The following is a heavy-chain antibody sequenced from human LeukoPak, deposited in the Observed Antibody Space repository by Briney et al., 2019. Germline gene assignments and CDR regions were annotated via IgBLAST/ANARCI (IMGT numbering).Heavy chain of an antibody. Sequence: GGSVRLSCAAFGFTVSVNYMSWVRQAPGKGLECVSVIYSGGNTYYADSVKGRFTISRDNSKNTLYLQMNSLRAEDTAVYYCARDWFHAIDYWGQGTLVTVSS. J-gene: IGHJ4*02. D-gene: IGHD2/OR15-2a*01. CDR2: IYSGGNT. CDR3: ARDWFHAIDY. CDR1: GFTVSVNY. V-gene: IGHV3-66*01.